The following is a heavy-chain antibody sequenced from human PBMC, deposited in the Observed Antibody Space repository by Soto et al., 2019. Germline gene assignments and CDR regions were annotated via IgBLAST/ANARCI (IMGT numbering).Heavy chain of an antibody. V-gene: IGHV3-53*02. D-gene: IGHD2-15*01. CDR2: IYSGGTT. CDR1: GFTVSSNY. CDR3: ARDSALLGGTDV. Sequence: EVQLVETGGGLIQPGGSLRLSCAASGFTVSSNYMSWVRQAPGKGLECVSVIYSGGTTYYADSVKGRFTISRDNSKNTLSLQMNSLRAEDTAVYYCARDSALLGGTDVWGQGTTVTVSS. J-gene: IGHJ6*02.